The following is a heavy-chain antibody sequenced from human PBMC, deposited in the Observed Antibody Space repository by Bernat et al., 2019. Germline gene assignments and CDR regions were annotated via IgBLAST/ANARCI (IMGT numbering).Heavy chain of an antibody. CDR1: GLTFSSSW. J-gene: IGHJ6*03. CDR2: IKQDGSEK. CDR3: ARVWATVAPYYYYYYMDV. Sequence: EVQLVESGGGLVQPGGSLRLSCAASGLTFSSSWMSWVRQAPGKGLEWVANIKQDGSEKYYVDSVKGRFTISRDNAKTSLYLQMNSLRAEDTAVYYCARVWATVAPYYYYYYMDVWGKGTTVTVSS. D-gene: IGHD4-23*01. V-gene: IGHV3-7*03.